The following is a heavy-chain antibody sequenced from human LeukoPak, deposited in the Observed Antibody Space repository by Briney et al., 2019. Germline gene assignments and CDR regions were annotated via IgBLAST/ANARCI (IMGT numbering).Heavy chain of an antibody. V-gene: IGHV1-2*02. CDR3: ARDPTMGIAAGENWFDP. CDR1: GYTFTGYY. J-gene: IGHJ5*02. D-gene: IGHD6-13*01. Sequence: ASVKVSCKASGYTFTGYYMHWVRQAPGQGLEWMGWINPNSGGTNYAQKFQGRVTMTRDTSISTAYMELSRLRSDDTAVYHCARDPTMGIAAGENWFDPWGQGTLVTVSS. CDR2: INPNSGGT.